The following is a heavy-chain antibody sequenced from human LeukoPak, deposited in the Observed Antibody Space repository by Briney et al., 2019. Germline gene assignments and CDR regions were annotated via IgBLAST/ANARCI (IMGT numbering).Heavy chain of an antibody. D-gene: IGHD3-3*01. Sequence: SETLSLTCTVSGGSISSGGYYWSWIRQHPGKGLEWIGYIYYSGSTYYNPSLKSRVPISVDTSKNQFSLKLSSVTAADTAVYYCARGSAFGVVLDYWGQGTLVTVS. J-gene: IGHJ4*02. V-gene: IGHV4-31*03. CDR3: ARGSAFGVVLDY. CDR1: GGSISSGGYY. CDR2: IYYSGST.